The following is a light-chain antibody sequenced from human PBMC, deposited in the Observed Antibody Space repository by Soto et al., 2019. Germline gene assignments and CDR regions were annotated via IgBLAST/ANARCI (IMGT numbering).Light chain of an antibody. J-gene: IGLJ1*01. CDR1: SSNIGGNS. Sequence: SVLTQPPWVSASLAQIVTIFCSGSSSNIGGNSVSWYQQLPGTAPKLLIYDDNKRPSGIPDRFSGSKSGTSATLGITGFQTGDEADYYCGSWESTLIAEVFGTGTKVTVL. V-gene: IGLV1-51*01. CDR3: GSWESTLIAEV. CDR2: DDN.